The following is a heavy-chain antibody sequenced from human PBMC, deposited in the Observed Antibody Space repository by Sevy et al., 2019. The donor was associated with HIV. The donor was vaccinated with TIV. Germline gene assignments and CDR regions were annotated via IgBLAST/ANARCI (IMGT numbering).Heavy chain of an antibody. CDR3: AKGGGGHYDPDEIGYYFYYYNMDV. J-gene: IGHJ6*03. Sequence: GGSLRLSCAVSGFSFDSYGMTWVRQAPGKGLEWVSGISGSGTRTYYADSVKGRFSISRDNSKNRLYLQMNSLRSEETGIYCCAKGGGGHYDPDEIGYYFYYYNMDVWGKGTTVTVSS. CDR2: ISGSGTRT. D-gene: IGHD3-22*01. V-gene: IGHV3-23*01. CDR1: GFSFDSYG.